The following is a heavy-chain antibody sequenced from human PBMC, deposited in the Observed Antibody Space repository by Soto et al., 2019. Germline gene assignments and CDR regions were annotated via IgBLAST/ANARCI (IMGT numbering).Heavy chain of an antibody. J-gene: IGHJ6*02. D-gene: IGHD2-2*01. Sequence: QVHLVQSGAEVKKPGSSVKVSCKASGGSFRRYAISWVRQAPGQGLEWMGWILTIFRSPSHAQKFQGRGIITADESTITAFLELLSLPSEDTAIYYCVIGDCASTSCSYYVYCLDAWGQGTTVTVSS. CDR2: ILTIFRSP. V-gene: IGHV1-69*01. CDR3: VIGDCASTSCSYYVYCLDA. CDR1: GGSFRRYA.